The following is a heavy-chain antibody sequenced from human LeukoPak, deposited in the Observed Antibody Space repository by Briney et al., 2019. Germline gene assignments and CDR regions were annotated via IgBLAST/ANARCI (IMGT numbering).Heavy chain of an antibody. D-gene: IGHD3-10*01. Sequence: SETLSLTCTVSGGSISSYYWSWIRQPPGKGLEWIGYIYYSGSTNYNPSLKSRVTISVDTSKNQFSLKLSAVTAADTAVYYCTTLKLGTMVRGDRNWFDPWGQGTLVTVSS. CDR1: GGSISSYY. CDR3: TTLKLGTMVRGDRNWFDP. J-gene: IGHJ5*02. V-gene: IGHV4-59*01. CDR2: IYYSGST.